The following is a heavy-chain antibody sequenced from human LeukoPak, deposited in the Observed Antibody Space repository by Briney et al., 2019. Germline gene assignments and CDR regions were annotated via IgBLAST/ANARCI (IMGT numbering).Heavy chain of an antibody. CDR2: ISSSSSYI. CDR1: GFTFSSYS. Sequence: GGSLRLSCAASGFTFSSYSMNWVRQAPGKGLEWASSISSSSSYIYYADSVKGRFTISRDNAKNSLYLQMNSLRAEDTAVYYCASLNYDSSGYPGGAFDIWGQGTMVTVSS. D-gene: IGHD3-22*01. J-gene: IGHJ3*02. CDR3: ASLNYDSSGYPGGAFDI. V-gene: IGHV3-21*01.